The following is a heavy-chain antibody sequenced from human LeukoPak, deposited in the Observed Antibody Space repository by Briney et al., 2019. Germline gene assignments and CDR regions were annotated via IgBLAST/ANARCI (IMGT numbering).Heavy chain of an antibody. Sequence: SQALSLTCAISGDSVSSNSAAWNWIRQSPSRGLEWLGRTYYRSKWYNDYAVSVKSRITINPDTSKNQFSLKVSSVTAADTAFYYCARHPSSSGLYYFDYWGQGTLVTVSS. CDR1: GDSVSSNSAA. CDR2: TYYRSKWYN. CDR3: ARHPSSSGLYYFDY. J-gene: IGHJ4*02. D-gene: IGHD6-19*01. V-gene: IGHV6-1*01.